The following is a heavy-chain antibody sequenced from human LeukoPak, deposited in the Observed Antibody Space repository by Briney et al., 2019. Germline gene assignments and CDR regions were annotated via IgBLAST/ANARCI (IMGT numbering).Heavy chain of an antibody. J-gene: IGHJ4*02. CDR2: ISAYNGNT. Sequence: ASVKVSCKASGYTCTSNGISWVRQAPGQGLEWMGWISAYNGNTNYAQKLQGRVTMTTDTSTSTAYMELRSLRSDDTAVYYCARMRPALLAAAGTGFDYWGQGTLVTVSS. CDR1: GYTCTSNG. CDR3: ARMRPALLAAAGTGFDY. D-gene: IGHD6-13*01. V-gene: IGHV1-18*01.